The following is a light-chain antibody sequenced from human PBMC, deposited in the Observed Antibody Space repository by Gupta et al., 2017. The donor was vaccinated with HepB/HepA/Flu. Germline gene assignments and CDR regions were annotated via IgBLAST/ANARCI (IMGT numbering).Light chain of an antibody. CDR2: AAS. CDR1: QSVSTY. V-gene: IGKV1-39*01. CDR3: QQSYRIPHT. J-gene: IGKJ4*01. Sequence: DIQMTQSPSSLSASVGDRVTITCRASQSVSTYLNWYQQKPGRPPELLIYAASALQSGVPSRFSGSGSGTDFTLTISSLQPEDFAAYYCQQSYRIPHTFGGGTKVEIK.